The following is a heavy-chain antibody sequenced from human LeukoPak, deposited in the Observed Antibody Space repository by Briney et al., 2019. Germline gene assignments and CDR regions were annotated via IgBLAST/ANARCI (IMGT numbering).Heavy chain of an antibody. Sequence: PSETLSLTCTVSGGSISSYYWSWIRQPPGKGLEWIGYIYYSGSTNYNPSLKSRVTISVDTSKNQFSLKLSSVTAADTAVYYCATHKSVGATNPYYYYGMDVWGQGTTVTVSS. CDR3: ATHKSVGATNPYYYYGMDV. J-gene: IGHJ6*02. CDR1: GGSISSYY. CDR2: IYYSGST. V-gene: IGHV4-59*08. D-gene: IGHD1-26*01.